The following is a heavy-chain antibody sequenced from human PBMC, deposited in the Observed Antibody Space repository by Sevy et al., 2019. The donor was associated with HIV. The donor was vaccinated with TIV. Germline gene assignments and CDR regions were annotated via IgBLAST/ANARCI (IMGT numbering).Heavy chain of an antibody. CDR1: GFSLSPSGVG. D-gene: IGHD2-15*01. Sequence: SGPTLVRPTQTLTLTCTFSGFSLSPSGVGVGWIRQPPGGAPECLALIYWDDDSRYNPSLADRLTITKDTSTKQVVLTMTNMDPVDTATYYCALNAGGSPQYYFDFWGQGIPVTVSS. V-gene: IGHV2-5*02. CDR2: IYWDDDS. CDR3: ALNAGGSPQYYFDF. J-gene: IGHJ4*02.